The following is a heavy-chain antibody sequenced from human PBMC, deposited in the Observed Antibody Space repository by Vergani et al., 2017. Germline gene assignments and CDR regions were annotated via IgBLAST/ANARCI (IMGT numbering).Heavy chain of an antibody. CDR1: GASIRSSNYY. CDR3: ARESLAWLGGFDY. D-gene: IGHD3-10*01. Sequence: QLQLQESGPGLVKPSATLSLTCSVSGASIRSSNYYWGWIRQPPGKGLEWIASIYYSGSTYYNPSLKSRVTISVDTSKNQFSLKLSSVTAADTAVYYCARESLAWLGGFDYWGQGTLVTVSS. V-gene: IGHV4-39*07. CDR2: IYYSGST. J-gene: IGHJ4*02.